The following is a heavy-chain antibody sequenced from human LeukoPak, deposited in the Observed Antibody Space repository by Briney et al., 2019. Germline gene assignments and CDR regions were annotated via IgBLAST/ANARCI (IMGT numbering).Heavy chain of an antibody. D-gene: IGHD6-19*01. CDR1: GGTFSSYS. CDR3: ATPSPSIAVAGQIRYYYYGMDV. J-gene: IGHJ6*02. Sequence: ASVKVSCKASGGTFSSYSISWVRQAPGQGLDWMGRIIPILGIANYAQKFQGRVTITADKSTSTAYMELSSLRSEDTAVYYCATPSPSIAVAGQIRYYYYGMDVWGQGTTVTVSS. CDR2: IIPILGIA. V-gene: IGHV1-69*02.